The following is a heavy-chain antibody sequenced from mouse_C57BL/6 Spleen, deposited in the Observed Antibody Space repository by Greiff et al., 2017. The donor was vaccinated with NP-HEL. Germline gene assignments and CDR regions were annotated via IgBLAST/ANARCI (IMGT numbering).Heavy chain of an antibody. V-gene: IGHV1-81*01. CDR1: GYTFTSYG. CDR3: ARPRSRYFDV. Sequence: QVQLQQSGAELARPGASVKLSCKASGYTFTSYGISWVKQRTGQGLEWIGEIYPRSGNTYYNEKFKGKATLTADKSSSTAYMELRSLTSEDSAVYFCARPRSRYFDVWGTGTTVTVSS. D-gene: IGHD1-1*01. J-gene: IGHJ1*03. CDR2: IYPRSGNT.